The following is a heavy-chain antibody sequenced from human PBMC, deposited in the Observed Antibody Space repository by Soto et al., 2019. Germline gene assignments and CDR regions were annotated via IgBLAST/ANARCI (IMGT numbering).Heavy chain of an antibody. D-gene: IGHD3-22*01. CDR2: IYYSGST. CDR3: AREGNYDSSGYGYYYGMDV. J-gene: IGHJ6*02. CDR1: GGSISSGGYY. V-gene: IGHV4-31*02. Sequence: SETLSLTCTVSGGSISSGGYYWSWIRQHPGKGLEWIGYIYYSGSTYYNPSLKSRVTISVDTSKNQFSLKLSSVTAADTAVYYCAREGNYDSSGYGYYYGMDVRGQGTTVTVSS.